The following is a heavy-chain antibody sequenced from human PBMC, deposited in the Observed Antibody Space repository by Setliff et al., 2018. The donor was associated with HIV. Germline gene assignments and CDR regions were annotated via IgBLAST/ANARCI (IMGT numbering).Heavy chain of an antibody. CDR2: VFYSGAT. CDR3: ATRFASALGRAFHV. CDR1: GDSIISDSYY. D-gene: IGHD1-26*01. J-gene: IGHJ3*01. V-gene: IGHV4-39*01. Sequence: SETLSLTCSVSGDSIISDSYYWDWIRQSPGKGLEWIGSVFYSGATYFNPSLESRLIMSVDTSKNQFSLKLTSVAAADTAMYYCATRFASALGRAFHVWGQGTLVTVSS.